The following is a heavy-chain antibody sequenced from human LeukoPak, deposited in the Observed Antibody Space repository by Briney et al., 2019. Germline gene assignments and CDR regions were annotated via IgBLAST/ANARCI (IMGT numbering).Heavy chain of an antibody. J-gene: IGHJ5*02. D-gene: IGHD3-10*01. CDR2: IYTSGST. CDR3: ARVRNYGSGIQGWFDP. Sequence: LETLSLTCTVSGGSISRFYRNWIRQPPGKGLEWSGSIYTSGSTNYNPSLKSRVTMSVDTSKNQFSLKLSSVTAADTAVYYCARVRNYGSGIQGWFDPWGQGTLVTVSS. CDR1: GGSISRFY. V-gene: IGHV4-4*07.